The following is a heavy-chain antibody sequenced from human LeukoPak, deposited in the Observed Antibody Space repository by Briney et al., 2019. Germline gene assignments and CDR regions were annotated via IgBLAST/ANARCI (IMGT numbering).Heavy chain of an antibody. Sequence: SETLSLTCTVSGGSISSGDYYWSWIRQPPGKGLEWIGYIYYSGSTYYNPSLKSRVTISVDTSKNQFSLELSSVTAADTAVYYCARCGSSWYYFDYWGQGTLVTVSS. CDR2: IYYSGST. CDR1: GGSISSGDYY. D-gene: IGHD6-13*01. V-gene: IGHV4-30-4*01. J-gene: IGHJ4*02. CDR3: ARCGSSWYYFDY.